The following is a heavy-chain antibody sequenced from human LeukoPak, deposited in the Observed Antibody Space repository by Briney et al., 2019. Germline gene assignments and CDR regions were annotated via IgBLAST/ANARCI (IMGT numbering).Heavy chain of an antibody. CDR1: GGTFSSYA. CDR2: IIPIFGTA. Sequence: SVKVSCKASGGTFSSYAISWVRQAPGQGLEWMGRIIPIFGTANYAQKFQGRVTITTDESTSTAYMELSSLRSEDTAVYYCATDPPTDYDFWSGYFDYWGQGTLVTVSS. J-gene: IGHJ4*02. CDR3: ATDPPTDYDFWSGYFDY. D-gene: IGHD3-3*01. V-gene: IGHV1-69*05.